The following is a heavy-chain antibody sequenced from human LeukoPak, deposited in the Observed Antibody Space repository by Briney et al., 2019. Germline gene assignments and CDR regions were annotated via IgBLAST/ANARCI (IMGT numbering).Heavy chain of an antibody. V-gene: IGHV3-73*01. CDR2: LRSKANSYAT. CDR1: GFTFSGSA. Sequence: GGSLRLSCAASGFTFSGSAMHWVRQAPGKGLEWIGRLRSKANSYATAYAASGKGRFTISRDDSKNTAYLEMNSLKTEDTAVYYCSRREDYYDSSGYYYYFDNWGQGTLVTVSS. D-gene: IGHD3-22*01. CDR3: SRREDYYDSSGYYYYFDN. J-gene: IGHJ4*02.